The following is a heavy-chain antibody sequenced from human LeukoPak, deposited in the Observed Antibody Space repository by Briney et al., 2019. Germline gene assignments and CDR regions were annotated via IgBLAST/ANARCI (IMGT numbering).Heavy chain of an antibody. CDR3: AIAHSSSSYLYWYFDL. CDR1: EFTFSNYA. CDR2: ISGSGTST. V-gene: IGHV3-23*01. J-gene: IGHJ2*01. D-gene: IGHD6-13*01. Sequence: GGSLRLSCAASEFTFSNYAMTWVRQAPGKGLEWVSVISGSGTSTYYADSVKGRFTVSRGNSRNTLYLQMNSLRAEDSAVYYCAIAHSSSSYLYWYFDLWGRGTLVAVSS.